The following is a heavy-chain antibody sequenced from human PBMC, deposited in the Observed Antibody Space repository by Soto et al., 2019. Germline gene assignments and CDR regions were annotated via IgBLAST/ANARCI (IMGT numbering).Heavy chain of an antibody. V-gene: IGHV3-23*01. CDR3: AKGGGSYPFDY. Sequence: GSLRLSCAASGFTFSNYAMSWVRQAPGRGLEWFSAISGSGGSTYFADSVKGRFTISRDNSKNTLYLQMSSLRAEDTAVYYCAKGGGSYPFDYWGQGTLVTVSS. D-gene: IGHD1-26*01. J-gene: IGHJ4*02. CDR2: ISGSGGST. CDR1: GFTFSNYA.